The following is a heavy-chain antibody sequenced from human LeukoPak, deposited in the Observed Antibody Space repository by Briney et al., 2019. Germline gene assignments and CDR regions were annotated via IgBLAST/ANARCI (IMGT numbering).Heavy chain of an antibody. CDR3: ARGIDAYKAGNS. J-gene: IGHJ4*02. V-gene: IGHV4-4*07. CDR2: IYTSGST. D-gene: IGHD1-1*01. CDR1: GGSISSYY. Sequence: SETLSLTCTVSGGSISSYYWSWIRQPAGKGLEWIGRIYTSGSTNYNPSLKSRVTMSVDTSKNQFSLKLSAVTAADAAVYYCARGIDAYKAGNSWGQGILVTVSS.